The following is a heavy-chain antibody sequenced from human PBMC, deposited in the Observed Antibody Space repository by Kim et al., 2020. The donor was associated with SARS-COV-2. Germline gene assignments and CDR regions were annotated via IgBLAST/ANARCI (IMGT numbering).Heavy chain of an antibody. J-gene: IGHJ3*02. Sequence: GGSLRLSCAASGFTVSSNYMSWVRQAPGKGLEWVSVIYSGGSTYYADSVKGRFTISRHNSKNTLYLQMNSLRAEDTAVYYCARDLIYDSYAFDIWGQGTMVTVSS. V-gene: IGHV3-53*04. CDR3: ARDLIYDSYAFDI. D-gene: IGHD3-3*01. CDR2: IYSGGST. CDR1: GFTVSSNY.